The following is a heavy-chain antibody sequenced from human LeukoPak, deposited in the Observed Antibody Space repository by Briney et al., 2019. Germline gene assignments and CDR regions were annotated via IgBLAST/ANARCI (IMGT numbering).Heavy chain of an antibody. J-gene: IGHJ6*02. CDR2: INPNSGGT. D-gene: IGHD5-12*01. CDR3: AQRGYSGYYYGLDV. V-gene: IGHV1-2*06. Sequence: ASVKVSCKASGCTFTGFYIHWVRQAPGQGLEWMGRINPNSGGTNYAQKFQGRVTMTRDTSISTAYMELSRLRSDDTAIYYCAQRGYSGYYYGLDVWGQGTTVTVSS. CDR1: GCTFTGFY.